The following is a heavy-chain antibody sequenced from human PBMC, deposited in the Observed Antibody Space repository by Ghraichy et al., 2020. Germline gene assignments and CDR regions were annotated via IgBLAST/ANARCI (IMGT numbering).Heavy chain of an antibody. D-gene: IGHD2-2*01. CDR3: AKGRDVVVVPAVIYYYYGMDV. CDR1: GFTFSSYA. Sequence: GGSLRLSCAASGFTFSSYAMSWVRRAPGKGLEWVSAISGSGGSTYYADSVKGRFTISRDNSKNTLYLQMNSLRAEDTAVYYCAKGRDVVVVPAVIYYYYGMDVWGQGTTVTVSS. V-gene: IGHV3-23*01. CDR2: ISGSGGST. J-gene: IGHJ6*02.